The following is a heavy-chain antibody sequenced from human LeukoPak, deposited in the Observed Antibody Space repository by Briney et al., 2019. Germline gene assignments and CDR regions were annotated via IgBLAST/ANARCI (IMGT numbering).Heavy chain of an antibody. CDR2: ISYDGSNK. CDR3: AKESWGVTMIVALDV. J-gene: IGHJ6*02. D-gene: IGHD3-22*01. CDR1: GFTLSSYG. V-gene: IGHV3-30*18. Sequence: GRSLRLSCAASGFTLSSYGMHWVRQAPGKGLEWVAVISYDGSNKYYADSVKGRFTISRDNSKNTLYLQMNSLRAEDTAVYYCAKESWGVTMIVALDVWGQGTTVTVSS.